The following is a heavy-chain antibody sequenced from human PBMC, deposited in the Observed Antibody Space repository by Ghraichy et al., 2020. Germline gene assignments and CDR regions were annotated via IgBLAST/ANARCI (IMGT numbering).Heavy chain of an antibody. CDR2: ISGSGGST. CDR1: GFTFSSYA. V-gene: IGHV3-23*01. J-gene: IGHJ4*02. D-gene: IGHD2-8*02. Sequence: GGSLRLSCAASGFTFSSYAMSWVRQAPGKGLEWVSAISGSGGSTYYADSVKGRFTISRDNSKNTLYLQMNSLRAEDTAVYYCAKSTPLSVLVVYGFDYWGQGTLVSVSS. CDR3: AKSTPLSVLVVYGFDY.